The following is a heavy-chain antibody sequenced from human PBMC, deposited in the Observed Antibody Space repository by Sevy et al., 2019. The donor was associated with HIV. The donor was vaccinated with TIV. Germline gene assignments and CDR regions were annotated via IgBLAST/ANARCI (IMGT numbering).Heavy chain of an antibody. D-gene: IGHD4-17*01. J-gene: IGHJ1*01. CDR1: GFTFRNYA. Sequence: GGCLRLSFAPPGFTFRNYALTWVPQAPGKGLDWVSTITGSSTTLYNQNSVKGRFTVSRDNSNNTLYLHINSLRAEDTAVYYCARDGLYGGNFEYFQHWGQGTLVTVSS. V-gene: IGHV3-23*01. CDR2: ITGSSTTL. CDR3: ARDGLYGGNFEYFQH.